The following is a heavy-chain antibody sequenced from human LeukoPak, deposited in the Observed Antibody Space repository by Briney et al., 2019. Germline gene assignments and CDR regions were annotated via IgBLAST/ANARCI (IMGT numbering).Heavy chain of an antibody. CDR2: IYTSGST. CDR1: GGSISSGSYC. D-gene: IGHD3-22*01. J-gene: IGHJ3*02. CDR3: ARHDSSGPYNAFDI. V-gene: IGHV4-61*02. Sequence: SETLSLTCTVSGGSISSGSYCWSWIRQPAGKGLEWIGRIYTSGSTNYNPSLKSRVTISVDTSKNQFSLKLNSVTAADTAVYYCARHDSSGPYNAFDIWGQGTMVTVSS.